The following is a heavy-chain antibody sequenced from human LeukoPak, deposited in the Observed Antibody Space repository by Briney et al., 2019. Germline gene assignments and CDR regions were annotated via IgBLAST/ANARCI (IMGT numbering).Heavy chain of an antibody. CDR1: GGSISSGGNY. D-gene: IGHD6-13*01. Sequence: SETLSLTCTVSGGSISSGGNYWSWIRQHPGKGLEWIGYTYSSGSTYYNPSLKSRVTISIDTSKNQFSLKLSSVTAADTAVYYCARASHASSWLYWGQGTRLTVSS. J-gene: IGHJ4*02. CDR3: ARASHASSWLY. V-gene: IGHV4-31*03. CDR2: TYSSGST.